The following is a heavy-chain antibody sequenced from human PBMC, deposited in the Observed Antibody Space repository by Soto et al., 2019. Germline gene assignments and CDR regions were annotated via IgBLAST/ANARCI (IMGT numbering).Heavy chain of an antibody. CDR1: GFTFSSDA. CDR3: AKYCSSDVCFDY. D-gene: IGHD2-8*01. Sequence: EVHLSESGGGLVQPGGSLRLSCAASGFTFSSDAMSWVRQAPGKGLEWVSGISGSGASTYYADSVKGRFTISRDNSKNSLYLQMSSLRDEDTAVYYCAKYCSSDVCFDYWGQGTLVTVSS. J-gene: IGHJ4*02. CDR2: ISGSGAST. V-gene: IGHV3-23*01.